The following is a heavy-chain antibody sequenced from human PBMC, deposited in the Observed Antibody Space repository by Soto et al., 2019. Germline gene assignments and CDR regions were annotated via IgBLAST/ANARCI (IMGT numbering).Heavy chain of an antibody. CDR2: IYYSGST. J-gene: IGHJ4*02. Sequence: QLQLQESGPGLVKPSETLSLTCTVSGGSISSSSYYWGWIRQPPGKGREWIGSIYYSGSTYYNPSIQRRVTISVHTSKNKFSLKLSAVTSADTAVYYCARPSERGYSGDGHFDYWGQGTLVTVSS. V-gene: IGHV4-39*01. CDR3: ARPSERGYSGDGHFDY. D-gene: IGHD5-12*01. CDR1: GGSISSSSYY.